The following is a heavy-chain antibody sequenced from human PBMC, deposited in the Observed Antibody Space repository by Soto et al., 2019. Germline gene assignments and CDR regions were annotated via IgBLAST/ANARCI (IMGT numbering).Heavy chain of an antibody. D-gene: IGHD5-12*01. CDR3: ARGKLVDDYYYYYGMDV. V-gene: IGHV3-23*01. J-gene: IGHJ6*02. CDR2: ISGDSGST. CDR1: GFIFSNYA. Sequence: PGGSLRLSCAASGFIFSNYAMSWVRQAPGKGLEWVSAISGDSGSTYYADSVKGRFTISRDNAKNSLYLQMNSLRAEDTAVYYCARGKLVDDYYYYYGMDVWGQGTTVTVSS.